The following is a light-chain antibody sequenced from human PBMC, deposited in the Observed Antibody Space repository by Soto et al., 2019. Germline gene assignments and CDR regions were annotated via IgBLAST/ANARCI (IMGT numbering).Light chain of an antibody. Sequence: DIQMTQSPPSLSASVGDRVTITCRASQSISSYLNWYQQKPGKAPKLLIYAASSLQSGVPSRFSGSGSGTDFTLTISSLQPEDFATYYCQQSYSTPRTFGGGTKVDIK. V-gene: IGKV1-39*01. CDR3: QQSYSTPRT. CDR2: AAS. CDR1: QSISSY. J-gene: IGKJ4*01.